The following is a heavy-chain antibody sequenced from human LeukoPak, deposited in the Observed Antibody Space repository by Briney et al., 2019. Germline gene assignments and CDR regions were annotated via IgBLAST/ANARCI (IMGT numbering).Heavy chain of an antibody. CDR1: GYSYTSYW. V-gene: IGHV5-51*01. CDR2: IYPGDSDT. Sequence: GESLKISCKGSGYSYTSYWIGWVRQMPGKGLEWMGIIYPGDSDTRYSPSFQGQVTTSADKSISTAYLQWSSLKASDTAMYYCARRKGRITMVRGVPDYYMDVWGKGTTVTVSS. J-gene: IGHJ6*03. D-gene: IGHD3-10*01. CDR3: ARRKGRITMVRGVPDYYMDV.